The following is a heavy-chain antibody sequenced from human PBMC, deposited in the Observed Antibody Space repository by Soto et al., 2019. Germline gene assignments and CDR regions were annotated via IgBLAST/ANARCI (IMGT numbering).Heavy chain of an antibody. D-gene: IGHD1-26*01. CDR1: GYTFSSYA. V-gene: IGHV3-23*01. J-gene: IGHJ4*02. Sequence: EVQLLESGGGLVQTGGSVTLSCAASGYTFSSYAMSWVRQAPGKGLEWVSAISSSGGSTYYADSVQGRFTISRDNSKNTLYLQMNSLRAEDTALYYCAVRKTGSYFDYWGQGTLVTVSS. CDR3: AVRKTGSYFDY. CDR2: ISSSGGST.